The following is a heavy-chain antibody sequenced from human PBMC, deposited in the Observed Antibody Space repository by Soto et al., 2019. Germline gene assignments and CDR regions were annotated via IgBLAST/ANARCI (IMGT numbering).Heavy chain of an antibody. CDR2: IIPIFGTA. V-gene: IGHV1-69*13. Sequence: ASVKVSCKASGGTFSSYAISWVRQAPGQGLEWMGGIIPIFGTANYAQKFQGRVTITADESTSTAYMELSSLRSEDTAVYYCASDVVVPAVSPYFDYWGKGTMVPVSS. CDR1: GGTFSSYA. J-gene: IGHJ4*02. D-gene: IGHD2-2*01. CDR3: ASDVVVPAVSPYFDY.